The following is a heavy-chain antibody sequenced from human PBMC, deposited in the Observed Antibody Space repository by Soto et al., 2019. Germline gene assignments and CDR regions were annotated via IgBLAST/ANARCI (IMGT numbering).Heavy chain of an antibody. V-gene: IGHV1-3*01. CDR3: ARVSLEWLLDTRYYYGMDV. D-gene: IGHD3-3*01. CDR1: GYIFTSLA. Sequence: RASVKVSCKASGYIFTSLAMHWVRQAPGQRLEWMGWINPGNGNTKYSQRFQGRVTITRDTSASTAYMELSSLRSEDTAVYYCARVSLEWLLDTRYYYGMDVWGQGTTVTVSS. CDR2: INPGNGNT. J-gene: IGHJ6*02.